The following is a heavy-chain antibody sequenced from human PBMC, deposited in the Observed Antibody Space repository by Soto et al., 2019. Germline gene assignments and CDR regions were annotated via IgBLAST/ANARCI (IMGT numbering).Heavy chain of an antibody. CDR3: ARQRYDSSALDY. CDR2: IDPSDSYT. CDR1: GYSFTIYW. D-gene: IGHD3-22*01. J-gene: IGHJ4*02. V-gene: IGHV5-10-1*01. Sequence: PGESLKISCKGSGYSFTIYWISWVRQMPGKGLEWMGRIDPSDSYTNYSPSFQGHVTISADKSISTAYLQWSSLKASDTAMYYCARQRYDSSALDYWGQGTLVTVSS.